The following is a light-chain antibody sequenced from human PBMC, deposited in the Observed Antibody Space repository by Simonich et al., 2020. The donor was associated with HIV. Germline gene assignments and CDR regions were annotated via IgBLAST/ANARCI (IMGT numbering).Light chain of an antibody. J-gene: IGKJ3*01. Sequence: EIVLTQSPGTLSLSPGERATLSCRASQSVNSNFLAWYQQKPGQAPRLLIYTSSSRTTGIPDRFSGSWSGTDFTLHISSMQSEDFAVYYCQQLSNWPPIFTFGPGTKVYI. V-gene: IGKV3D-20*02. CDR2: TSS. CDR3: QQLSNWPPIFT. CDR1: QSVNSNF.